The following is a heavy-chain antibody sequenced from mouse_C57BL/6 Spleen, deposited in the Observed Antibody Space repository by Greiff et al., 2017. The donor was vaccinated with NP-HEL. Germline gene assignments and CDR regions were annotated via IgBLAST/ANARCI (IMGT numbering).Heavy chain of an antibody. D-gene: IGHD1-1*01. CDR3: ARDHDYYGRGHWYFDV. V-gene: IGHV3-6*01. CDR2: ISYDGSN. J-gene: IGHJ1*03. CDR1: GYSITSGYY. Sequence: DVKLQESGPGLVKPSQSLSLTCSVTGYSITSGYYWNWIRQFPGNKLEWMGYISYDGSNNYNPSLKNRISITRDTSKNQFFLKLNSVTTEDTATYYCARDHDYYGRGHWYFDVWGTGTTVTVSS.